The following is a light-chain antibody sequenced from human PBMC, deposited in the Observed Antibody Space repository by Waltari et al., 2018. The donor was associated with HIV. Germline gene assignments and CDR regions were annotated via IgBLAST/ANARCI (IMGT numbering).Light chain of an antibody. CDR1: TSNIGTNN. CDR2: SNM. CDR3: SAWDASLGAWM. J-gene: IGLJ3*02. Sequence: QSVLTQPPSASGTPGQRIIISCSGSTSNIGTNNVNWYQQLPGTTPRLLMHSNMQSPSGVPDRFSGSTSGTSASLAISGLQSEDEADYYCSAWDASLGAWMFGGGTKLTVL. V-gene: IGLV1-44*01.